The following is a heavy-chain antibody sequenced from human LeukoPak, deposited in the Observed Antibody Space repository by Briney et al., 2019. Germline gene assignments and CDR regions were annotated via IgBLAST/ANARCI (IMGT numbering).Heavy chain of an antibody. J-gene: IGHJ6*02. Sequence: GGSLRLSCAASGFTFSSYSMNWVRQAPGKGLERVSSISSSSSYIYYADSVKGRFTISRDNAKNSLYLQMNSLRAEDTAVYYCAREDVVPASSYGMDVWGQGTTVTVSS. CDR2: ISSSSSYI. V-gene: IGHV3-21*01. CDR1: GFTFSSYS. D-gene: IGHD2-2*01. CDR3: AREDVVPASSYGMDV.